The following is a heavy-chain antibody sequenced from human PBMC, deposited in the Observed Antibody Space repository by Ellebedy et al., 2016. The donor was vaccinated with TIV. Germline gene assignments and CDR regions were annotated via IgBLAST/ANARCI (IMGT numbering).Heavy chain of an antibody. CDR2: MSYDGSNK. V-gene: IGHV3-30-3*01. J-gene: IGHJ3*02. CDR3: AREGPATHDAFDI. Sequence: GGSLRLSCAASGFTFSSYAMHWVRQAPGKGLEWVAVMSYDGSNKYYADSVKGRFTISRDISRNTLYLQMNSLRVEDTAVYYCAREGPATHDAFDIWGQGTMVTVSS. CDR1: GFTFSSYA.